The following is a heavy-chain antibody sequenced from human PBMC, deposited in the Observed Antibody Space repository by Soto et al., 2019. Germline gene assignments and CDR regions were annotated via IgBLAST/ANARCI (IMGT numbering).Heavy chain of an antibody. CDR1: GFTFSSYA. V-gene: IGHV3-23*01. J-gene: IGHJ5*02. Sequence: EVQLLESGGGLVQPGGSLRLSCAASGFTFSSYAITWVRQAPGKGLEWVSAISGSGGFTYYADSVKGRFNISRDNAKNTVYLQMNTLRAEDTAVYYCAKEGVVAATLNWFDPGGQGTLVTVSS. CDR3: AKEGVVAATLNWFDP. CDR2: ISGSGGFT. D-gene: IGHD2-15*01.